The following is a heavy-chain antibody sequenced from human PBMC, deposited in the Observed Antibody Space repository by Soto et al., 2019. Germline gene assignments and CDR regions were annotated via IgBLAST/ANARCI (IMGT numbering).Heavy chain of an antibody. V-gene: IGHV3-30-3*01. Sequence: GGSLRLSCAASGFTFSSYAMHWVRQAPGKGLEWVAVISYDGSNKYYADSVKGRFTISRDNSKNTLYLQMSSLRAEDTAVYYCAKAGYNWNDGFFDYWGQGTLVTVSS. CDR2: ISYDGSNK. CDR3: AKAGYNWNDGFFDY. D-gene: IGHD1-1*01. CDR1: GFTFSSYA. J-gene: IGHJ4*02.